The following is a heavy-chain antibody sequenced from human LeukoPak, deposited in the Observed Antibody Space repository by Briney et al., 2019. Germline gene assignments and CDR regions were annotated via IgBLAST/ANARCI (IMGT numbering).Heavy chain of an antibody. V-gene: IGHV3-21*01. CDR2: ISTSSSYI. J-gene: IGHJ6*03. Sequence: GGSLRLSCAASGFTFSSYTMNWVRRAPGKGLEWVSSISTSSSYIYYADSVKGRFTISRDNAKKSLYLQMNSLRAEDTAVYYCARDGDTVLTRGYYYYMDVWGKGTTVTVSS. D-gene: IGHD4-23*01. CDR3: ARDGDTVLTRGYYYYMDV. CDR1: GFTFSSYT.